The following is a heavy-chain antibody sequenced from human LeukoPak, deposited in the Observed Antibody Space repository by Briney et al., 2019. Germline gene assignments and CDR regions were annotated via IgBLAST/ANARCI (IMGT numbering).Heavy chain of an antibody. CDR3: AGLTTTAWYFDL. CDR1: GGSIINGGYS. CDR2: IYHSGST. Sequence: PSETLSLTCAVSGGSIINGGYSWSWIRQPPGKGLEWIGYIYHSGSTYYNPSLKSRVTMSLDRSKNQFSLKVSSVTAADTAVYYCAGLTTTAWYFDLWGRGTLVTVSS. D-gene: IGHD1-26*01. V-gene: IGHV4-30-2*01. J-gene: IGHJ2*01.